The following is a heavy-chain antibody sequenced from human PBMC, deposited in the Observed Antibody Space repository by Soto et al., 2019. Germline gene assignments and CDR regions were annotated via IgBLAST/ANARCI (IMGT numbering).Heavy chain of an antibody. CDR3: ASLHGARFDP. CDR1: GGSISTNY. J-gene: IGHJ5*02. Sequence: QVQLQESGPGLVKPSETLSLTCTVSGGSISTNYWSWIRQPPGKGLEWIGYISSSGYTKYNASLKSRITISIDTSRNQFSLKLTSVTAAYTAVYYCASLHGARFDPWGQGTLVTVSS. CDR2: ISSSGYT. V-gene: IGHV4-4*08. D-gene: IGHD4-17*01.